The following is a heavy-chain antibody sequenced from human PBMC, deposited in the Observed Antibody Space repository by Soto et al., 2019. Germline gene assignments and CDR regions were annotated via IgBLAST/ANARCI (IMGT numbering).Heavy chain of an antibody. CDR1: GFNFSTYT. D-gene: IGHD2-15*01. J-gene: IGHJ3*02. Sequence: EAQLVESGGGLVKPGGSLRVSCAASGFNFSTYTMNWVRQAPGKGLEWVSSISGNNVYLYYADSVKGRFSISRDNAKNSLTLQMNSLRAEDTAIYYCARDRCSGGSCYRTYAVDMWGQGTLVTVSS. V-gene: IGHV3-21*01. CDR2: ISGNNVYL. CDR3: ARDRCSGGSCYRTYAVDM.